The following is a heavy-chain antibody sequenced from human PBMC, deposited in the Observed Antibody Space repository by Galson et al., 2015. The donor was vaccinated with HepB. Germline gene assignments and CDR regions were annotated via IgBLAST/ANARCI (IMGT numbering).Heavy chain of an antibody. Sequence: SLRLSCAASGFTFSSYAMSWVRQAPGKGLEWVSAISGSGGSTYYADSVKGRFTISRDNSKNTLYLQMNSLRAEDTAVYYCANNYDSSGYYPYFDYWGQGTLVTVSS. CDR2: ISGSGGST. J-gene: IGHJ4*02. CDR3: ANNYDSSGYYPYFDY. V-gene: IGHV3-23*01. CDR1: GFTFSSYA. D-gene: IGHD3-22*01.